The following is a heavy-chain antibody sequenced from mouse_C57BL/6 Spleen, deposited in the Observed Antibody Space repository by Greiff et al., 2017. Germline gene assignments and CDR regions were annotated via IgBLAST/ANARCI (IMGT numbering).Heavy chain of an antibody. D-gene: IGHD1-1*01. Sequence: QVQLQQPGAELVKPGASVKLSCKASGYTFTSYWMHWVKQRPERGLEWIGMIHPNSGSTNYNEKFKSKATLTVDKSSSTAYMQLSSLTSEDSAVYYCARWITTVVAFDYWGQGTTLTVSS. J-gene: IGHJ2*01. CDR3: ARWITTVVAFDY. V-gene: IGHV1-64*01. CDR1: GYTFTSYW. CDR2: IHPNSGST.